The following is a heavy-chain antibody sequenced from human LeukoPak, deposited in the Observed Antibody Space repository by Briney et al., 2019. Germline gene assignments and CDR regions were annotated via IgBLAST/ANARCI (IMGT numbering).Heavy chain of an antibody. CDR1: GGSISSSSYY. V-gene: IGHV4-39*01. Sequence: SETLSLTCTVSGGSISSSSYYWGWIRQPPGKGLEWIGSFYYSGTTYYNPSLKSRVTISVDTSKNQFSLKLNSVTAADTAVYYCARRRGYGPDYWGQGTLVTVSS. CDR3: ARRRGYGPDY. CDR2: FYYSGTT. D-gene: IGHD2-15*01. J-gene: IGHJ4*02.